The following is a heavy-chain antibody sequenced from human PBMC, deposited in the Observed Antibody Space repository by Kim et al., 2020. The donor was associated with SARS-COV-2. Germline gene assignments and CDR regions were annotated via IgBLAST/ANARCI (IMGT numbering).Heavy chain of an antibody. CDR2: YN. J-gene: IGHJ5*02. CDR3: ARGTSRYFDP. V-gene: IGHV6-1*01. D-gene: IGHD1-1*01. Sequence: YNDYAVSLKSRITINPDTSKNQFSLQLNSVTPEDTAVYYCARGTSRYFDPWGQGTLVTVSS.